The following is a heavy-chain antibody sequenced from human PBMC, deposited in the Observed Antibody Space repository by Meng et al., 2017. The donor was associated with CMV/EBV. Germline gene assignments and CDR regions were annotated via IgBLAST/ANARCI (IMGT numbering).Heavy chain of an antibody. CDR3: AKSYYDFWSGTLGY. Sequence: GESLKISCAASGFTFSSYAMSWVRQAPGKGLEWVSVIYSGGSSTYYADSVKGRFTISRDNSKNTLYLQMNSLRAEDTAVYYCAKSYYDFWSGTLGYWGQGTLVTVSS. D-gene: IGHD3-3*01. J-gene: IGHJ4*02. CDR1: GFTFSSYA. V-gene: IGHV3-23*03. CDR2: IYSGGSST.